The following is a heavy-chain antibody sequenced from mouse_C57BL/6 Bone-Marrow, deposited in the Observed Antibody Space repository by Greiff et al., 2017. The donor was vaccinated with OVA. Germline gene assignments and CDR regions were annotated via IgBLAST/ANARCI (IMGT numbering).Heavy chain of an antibody. CDR1: GFNIKDYY. J-gene: IGHJ2*01. CDR2: IDPEDGET. CDR3: ARGLLPFFYFDY. V-gene: IGHV14-2*01. Sequence: EVQLQQSGAELVKPGASVKLSCTASGFNIKDYYMHWVKQRTEQGLEWIGRIDPEDGETKYAPKFKGKATLTADTYSNTAYLKLSSMPSEDTAVYYFARGLLPFFYFDYWGQGTTLTVSS. D-gene: IGHD2-3*01.